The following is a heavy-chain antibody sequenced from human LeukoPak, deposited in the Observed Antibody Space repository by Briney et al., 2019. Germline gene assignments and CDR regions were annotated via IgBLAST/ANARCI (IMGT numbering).Heavy chain of an antibody. CDR1: GGSISSYY. D-gene: IGHD1-1*01. CDR3: ARVTLDAIDY. V-gene: IGHV4-34*01. J-gene: IGHJ4*02. Sequence: SETLSLTCTVSGGSISSYYWSWIRQPPGKGLEWIGEINHSGSTNYNPSLKSRVTISVDTSKNQFSLKLSSVTAADTAVYYCARVTLDAIDYWGQGTLVTVSS. CDR2: INHSGST.